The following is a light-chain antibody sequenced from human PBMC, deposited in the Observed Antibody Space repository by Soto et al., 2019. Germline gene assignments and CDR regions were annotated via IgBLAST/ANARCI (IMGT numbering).Light chain of an antibody. CDR3: QQRSNWPPWT. CDR1: QSVGSK. J-gene: IGKJ1*01. CDR2: DAS. Sequence: EIVLTQSPATLSLSPGERATLSCRASQSVGSKLAWFQQKPGQAPRLLIYDASNRATGIPARFSASGSGTDFTLTISSLEPEDFAVYYCQQRSNWPPWTFGQGTKVDIK. V-gene: IGKV3-11*01.